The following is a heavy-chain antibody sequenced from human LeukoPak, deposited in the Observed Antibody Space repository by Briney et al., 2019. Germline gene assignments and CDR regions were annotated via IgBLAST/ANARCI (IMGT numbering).Heavy chain of an antibody. J-gene: IGHJ4*02. D-gene: IGHD6-6*01. V-gene: IGHV4-34*01. Sequence: PSETLSLTCAVYGGSFSGYYWSWIRQPPGKGMKWIGEIKDSGSANYNPSLKSRVFISVDTSKNQFSLKLRSVTAADTAVYYCARGKGYTTSSRHRGIDNWGQGTLVTVSS. CDR2: IKDSGSA. CDR3: ARGKGYTTSSRHRGIDN. CDR1: GGSFSGYY.